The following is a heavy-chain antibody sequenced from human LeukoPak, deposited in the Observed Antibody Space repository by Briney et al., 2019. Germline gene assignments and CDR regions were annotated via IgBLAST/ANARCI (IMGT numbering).Heavy chain of an antibody. J-gene: IGHJ3*02. CDR1: GFTSSNAW. V-gene: IGHV3-15*01. Sequence: GGSLRLSCAASGFTSSNAWMSWVRQAPGKGLEWVGRIKSKTDGGTTDYAAPVKGRFTISRDDSKNTLYLQMNSLKTEDTAVYYCTTMIVLMVYAHHDAFDIWGQGTMVTVSS. D-gene: IGHD2-8*01. CDR2: IKSKTDGGTT. CDR3: TTMIVLMVYAHHDAFDI.